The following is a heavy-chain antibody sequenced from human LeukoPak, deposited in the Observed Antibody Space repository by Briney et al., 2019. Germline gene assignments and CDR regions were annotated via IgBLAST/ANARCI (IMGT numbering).Heavy chain of an antibody. D-gene: IGHD3-10*02. J-gene: IGHJ3*02. CDR1: GFTFSSYA. CDR3: AKDEGLFGDHHYDAFDI. V-gene: IGHV3-23*01. CDR2: ISGSGGST. Sequence: GGSLRLSCAASGFTFSSYAMSWVRQAPGKGLEWVSAISGSGGSTYYADSVKGRFTISRDNSKNTLYLQMNSLTAEDTAVYYGAKDEGLFGDHHYDAFDIWGQGTMVTVSS.